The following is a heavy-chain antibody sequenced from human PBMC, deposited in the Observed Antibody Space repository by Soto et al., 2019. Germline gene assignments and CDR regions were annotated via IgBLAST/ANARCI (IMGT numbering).Heavy chain of an antibody. CDR3: ATDPNGDYIGAFDA. CDR1: GFGFSNYA. D-gene: IGHD4-17*01. CDR2: ISSSSTVI. Sequence: EVQLLESGGGLVQPGGSLRLSCAASGFGFSNYAVTWVRQAQGKGLEWVSSISSSSTVIYYADSVKGRSIISRDKSKNALYLSMNTVGDEDAAVSYCATDPNGDYIGAFDAWGHGTLVTDSP. J-gene: IGHJ5*01. V-gene: IGHV3-23*01.